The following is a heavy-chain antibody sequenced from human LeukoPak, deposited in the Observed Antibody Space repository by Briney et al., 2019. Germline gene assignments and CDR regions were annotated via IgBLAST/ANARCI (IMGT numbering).Heavy chain of an antibody. CDR2: INPNSGGT. J-gene: IGHJ3*02. CDR3: TRGGVAGPTGGVIHAIDI. V-gene: IGHV1-2*02. D-gene: IGHD3-10*01. Sequence: ASVKVSCKASGYTFTGYYMHWVRQAPGQGLEWMGWINPNSGGTNYAQKFQGRVTMTRDTSISTAYMELSRLRSDDTAVYYCTRGGVAGPTGGVIHAIDIWGQGTMVTVSS. CDR1: GYTFTGYY.